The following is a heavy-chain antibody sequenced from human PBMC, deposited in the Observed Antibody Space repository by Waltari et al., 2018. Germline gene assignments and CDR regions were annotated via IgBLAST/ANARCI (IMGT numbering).Heavy chain of an antibody. J-gene: IGHJ4*02. CDR1: GFTFDDYA. V-gene: IGHV3-9*01. CDR3: AKELRSLERGFDL. D-gene: IGHD3-3*01. Sequence: EIQLVQSGGGSVQPGKSLTLSCAASGFTFDDYAMQWVRQVPGRGMEWVSSISWNSGRIKYADSVKGRFTISRDNAKTSGYMQMNSLKIEDTAVYYCAKELRSLERGFDLWGQGTPVIVSS. CDR2: ISWNSGRI.